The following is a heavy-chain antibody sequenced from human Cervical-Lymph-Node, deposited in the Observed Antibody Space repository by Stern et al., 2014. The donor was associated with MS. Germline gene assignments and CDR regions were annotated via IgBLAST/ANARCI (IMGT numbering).Heavy chain of an antibody. J-gene: IGHJ3*01. CDR2: INPVDGST. CDR1: GFRFTQYY. D-gene: IGHD5-12*01. Sequence: VQLEESRPDVKKPGASVQIFCKTSGFRFTQYYLHWVRQTPGHGLQWMGFINPVDGSTTYAQNFKDRVVMTRDTSTSTVFIELSGLTSEDTAVYYCAKWLHGFAFDLWGPGTVITVSS. V-gene: IGHV1-46*01. CDR3: AKWLHGFAFDL.